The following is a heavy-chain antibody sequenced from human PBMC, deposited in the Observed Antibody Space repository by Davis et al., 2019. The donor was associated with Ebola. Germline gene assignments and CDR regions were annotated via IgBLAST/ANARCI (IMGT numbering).Heavy chain of an antibody. CDR2: LFHNGIS. CDR1: GGSITEYY. V-gene: IGHV4-38-2*01. CDR3: ATFRVVVIADF. J-gene: IGHJ4*02. D-gene: IGHD3-22*01. Sequence: PSETLSLTCAVSGGSITEYYWGWIRQPPGKGLEWIGNLFHNGISYYNPSLKSRVSISIDTSKNQFSLTLNSVTAADSGVYYCATFRVVVIADFWGQGTQVTVSS.